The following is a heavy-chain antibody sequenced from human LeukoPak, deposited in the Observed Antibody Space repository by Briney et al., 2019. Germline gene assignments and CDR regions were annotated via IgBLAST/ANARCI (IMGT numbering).Heavy chain of an antibody. V-gene: IGHV1-8*01. D-gene: IGHD3-9*01. Sequence: GASVKVSCKASGYTFTSYDINWVRQATGQGLEWMGWMNPNSGNTGYAQKFQGRVTMTRNTSISTAYMELSSLRSEDTAVYYCARGDIPGDILTGPDFDYWGQGTLVTVSS. J-gene: IGHJ4*02. CDR2: MNPNSGNT. CDR1: GYTFTSYD. CDR3: ARGDIPGDILTGPDFDY.